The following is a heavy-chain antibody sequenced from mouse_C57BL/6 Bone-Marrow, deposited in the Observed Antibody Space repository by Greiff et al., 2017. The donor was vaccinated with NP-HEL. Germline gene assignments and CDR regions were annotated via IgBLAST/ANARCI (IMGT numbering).Heavy chain of an antibody. V-gene: IGHV1-18*01. D-gene: IGHD3-2*02. CDR2: INPNNGGT. CDR1: GYTFTDYN. J-gene: IGHJ4*01. CDR3: ARGTAQATDFNYAMDY. Sequence: EVQLQQSGPELVKPGASVKIPCKASGYTFTDYNMDWVKQSHGKSLEWIGDINPNNGGTIYNQKFKGKATLTVDKSSSTAYMELRSLTSEDTAVYYCARGTAQATDFNYAMDYWGQGTSVTVSS.